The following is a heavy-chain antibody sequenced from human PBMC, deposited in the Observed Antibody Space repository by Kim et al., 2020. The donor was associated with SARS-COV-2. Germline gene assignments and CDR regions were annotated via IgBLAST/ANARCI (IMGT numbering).Heavy chain of an antibody. V-gene: IGHV3-20*01. CDR1: GFTFDDYG. J-gene: IGHJ4*02. Sequence: WGSLRLSCAASGFTFDDYGMSWVRQAPGKGLEWVSGINRNSDSTGYADSVKGRFTISRNNAKNSLFLQMNSPRAEDTALYHSVRGYAGEPFDLWCQGTLV. CDR3: VRGYAGEPFDL. D-gene: IGHD3-10*01. CDR2: INRNSDST.